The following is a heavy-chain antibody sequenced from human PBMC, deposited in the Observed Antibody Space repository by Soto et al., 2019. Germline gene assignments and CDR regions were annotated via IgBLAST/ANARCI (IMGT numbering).Heavy chain of an antibody. J-gene: IGHJ5*02. Sequence: SETLSLTCSVSGGSMSSYYWYWLRQPPGKGLECIGYIYYSGYTNYSPSLKSRVTMSVDTSKNHFSLKLSSVTAADTAVYYCARGDHFDSSGPFDPWGQGVLVTVSS. CDR3: ARGDHFDSSGPFDP. V-gene: IGHV4-59*01. CDR1: GGSMSSYY. D-gene: IGHD3-22*01. CDR2: IYYSGYT.